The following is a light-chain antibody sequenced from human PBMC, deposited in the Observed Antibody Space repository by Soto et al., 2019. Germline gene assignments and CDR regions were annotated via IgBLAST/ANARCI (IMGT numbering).Light chain of an antibody. CDR1: RGVGSF. CDR2: AAS. CDR3: QQSYSAWT. J-gene: IGKJ1*01. V-gene: IGKV1-39*01. Sequence: DIQMTQSPSSLSASVGSRVTITFRASRGVGSFLNWYQQKPGKAPKRLIYAASNLQSGVPSRFSGSGSGTEFTLTINSLQPEDFATYYCQQSYSAWTFGQGTKVDI.